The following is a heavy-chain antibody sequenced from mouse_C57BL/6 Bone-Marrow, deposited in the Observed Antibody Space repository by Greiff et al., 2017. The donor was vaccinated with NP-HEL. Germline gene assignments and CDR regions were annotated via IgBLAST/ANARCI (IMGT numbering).Heavy chain of an antibody. CDR1: GYTFTSYW. J-gene: IGHJ2*01. CDR3: ARPSIYYDYDKDY. D-gene: IGHD2-4*01. Sequence: VQLQQPGTELVKPGASVKLSCKASGYTFTSYWMHWVKQRPGQGLEWIGNINPSNGGTNYNEKFKSKATLTVDKSSSTAYMQLSSLTSEDSAVYYCARPSIYYDYDKDYWGQGTTLTVSS. CDR2: INPSNGGT. V-gene: IGHV1-53*01.